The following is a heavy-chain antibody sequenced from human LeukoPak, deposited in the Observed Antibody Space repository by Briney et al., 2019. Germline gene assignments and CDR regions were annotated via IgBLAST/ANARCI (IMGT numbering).Heavy chain of an antibody. D-gene: IGHD3-16*02. J-gene: IGHJ5*02. V-gene: IGHV1-18*04. CDR1: GYTFTGYY. Sequence: ASVKVSCKASGYTFTGYYMHWVRQAPGQGLEWMGWISAYNGNTNYAQKPQGRVTMTTDTSTSTAYMELRSLRSDDTAVYYCASAPYDYVWGSYRYFWFDPWGQGTLVTVSS. CDR3: ASAPYDYVWGSYRYFWFDP. CDR2: ISAYNGNT.